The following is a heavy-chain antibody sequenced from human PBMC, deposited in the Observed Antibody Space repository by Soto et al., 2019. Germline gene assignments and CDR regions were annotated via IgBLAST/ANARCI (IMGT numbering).Heavy chain of an antibody. D-gene: IGHD2-2*01. CDR1: GYTFTSYD. Sequence: ASVTVSCQASGYTFTSYDINWVGQATGQGLEWMGWMNPNSGNTGYAQKFQGRVTMTRNTSITTDYLELSSLRSEETAVYYCARGICSSTSCYLGHYYYYYLDVWGKGTTVTLSS. CDR3: ARGICSSTSCYLGHYYYYYLDV. CDR2: MNPNSGNT. J-gene: IGHJ6*03. V-gene: IGHV1-8*01.